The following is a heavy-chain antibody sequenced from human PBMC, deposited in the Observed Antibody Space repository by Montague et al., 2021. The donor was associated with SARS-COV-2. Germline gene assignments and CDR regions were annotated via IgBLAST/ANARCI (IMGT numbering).Heavy chain of an antibody. D-gene: IGHD3-9*01. CDR1: GGAFSSYY. J-gene: IGHJ5*02. CDR2: IYYSGGT. Sequence: SETLSLTCTVSGGAFSSYYWIWIRQPPGKGLEWIGHIYYSGGTKYNPSLQSRVTISVDTSKKQFSLMLSSVTAADTAMYYCARDRYFDWSRAFDPWGQGTLVTVSS. V-gene: IGHV4-59*01. CDR3: ARDRYFDWSRAFDP.